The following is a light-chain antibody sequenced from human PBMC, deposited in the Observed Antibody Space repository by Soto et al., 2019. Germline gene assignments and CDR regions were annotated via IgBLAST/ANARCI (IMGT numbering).Light chain of an antibody. CDR1: QSIHTS. J-gene: IGKJ5*01. CDR2: DST. V-gene: IGKV3-11*01. CDR3: QQRNVGPPIT. Sequence: VVKKSVVTVSLTPAKTATLSCRASQSIHTSFAWYQQKPGQPPRLVVYDSTLRANGVPDRFGGSRSGTEFTLTINNREPEDFAVYYCQQRNVGPPITLGQGTRLEIK.